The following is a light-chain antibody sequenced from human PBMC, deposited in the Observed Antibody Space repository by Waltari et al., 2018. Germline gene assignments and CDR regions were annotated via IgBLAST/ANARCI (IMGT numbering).Light chain of an antibody. CDR3: QSADGSYNPV. Sequence: VFTQPHSVSGSPGQTVTISCTRSSGSIDSKYVQWYQQRPGSAPTTVIYKDNQRPAAVPDRFSGSIDSSSNSASLTISGLKSEDEADYYCQSADGSYNPVFGSGTKLTVL. CDR2: KDN. CDR1: SGSIDSKY. V-gene: IGLV6-57*03. J-gene: IGLJ6*01.